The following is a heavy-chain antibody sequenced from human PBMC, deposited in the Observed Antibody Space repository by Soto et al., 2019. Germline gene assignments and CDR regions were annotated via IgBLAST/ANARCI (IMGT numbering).Heavy chain of an antibody. CDR1: GYTFTSYG. V-gene: IGHV1-18*01. J-gene: IGHJ4*02. CDR3: ARGPLILVVVAATGYDY. Sequence: ASVKVSCKASGYTFTSYGISWVRQAPGQGLEWMGWISAYNGNTNYAQKLQGRVTMTTDTSTSTAYMELRSLRSDDTAVYYCARGPLILVVVAATGYDYWGQGTLVTVSS. CDR2: ISAYNGNT. D-gene: IGHD2-15*01.